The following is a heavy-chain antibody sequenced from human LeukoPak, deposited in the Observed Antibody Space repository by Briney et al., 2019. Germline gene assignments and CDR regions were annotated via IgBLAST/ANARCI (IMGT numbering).Heavy chain of an antibody. Sequence: SVKVSCKASGFTFTSSAVQWVRQARGQRLEWIGWIVVGSGNANYAQKFQERVTITRDMSTSTAYMELSSLRSEDTAVYYCAAAYDFWSGDYWGQGTLVTVSS. CDR3: AAAYDFWSGDY. CDR2: IVVGSGNA. V-gene: IGHV1-58*01. J-gene: IGHJ4*02. D-gene: IGHD3-3*01. CDR1: GFTFTSSA.